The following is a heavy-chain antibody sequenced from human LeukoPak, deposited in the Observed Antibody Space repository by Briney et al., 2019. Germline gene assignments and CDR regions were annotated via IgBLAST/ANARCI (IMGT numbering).Heavy chain of an antibody. CDR1: GYTFTSYY. Sequence: GASVKVSCKASGYTFTSYYMHWVRQAPGQGLEWMGMINPSGGSTSYAQKFQGRVTMTRDMSTSTVYMELSSLRSEDTAVYYCASRKGSRRPFDYWGQGTLVTVSS. D-gene: IGHD1-26*01. CDR3: ASRKGSRRPFDY. J-gene: IGHJ4*02. CDR2: INPSGGST. V-gene: IGHV1-46*01.